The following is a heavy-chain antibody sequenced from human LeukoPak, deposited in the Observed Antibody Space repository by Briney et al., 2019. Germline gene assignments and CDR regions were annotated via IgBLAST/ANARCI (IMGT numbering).Heavy chain of an antibody. D-gene: IGHD3-22*01. V-gene: IGHV3-33*01. J-gene: IGHJ4*02. CDR3: ARGRGYDSGTYNYAFSDY. Sequence: GGSLRLSCVASRFTFSNYGMHWVRQAPGKGLEWVAVIWYDGSNKYYADSVKGRFTISRDNSKNTLYLQMNSLRAEDTAVYYCARGRGYDSGTYNYAFSDYWGQGTLVTVSS. CDR2: IWYDGSNK. CDR1: RFTFSNYG.